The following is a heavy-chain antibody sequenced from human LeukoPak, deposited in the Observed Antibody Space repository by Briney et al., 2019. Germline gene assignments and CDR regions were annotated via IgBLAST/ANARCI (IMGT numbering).Heavy chain of an antibody. Sequence: ASVKVSCKASGYTFTGYYMHWVRQAPGQGLEWMGWINPNSGGTNYAQRVQGRVTMTRDTSISTAYMELSRLRSDDTAVYYCARVRVLGVVVTAIPLGYWGQGTLVTVSS. D-gene: IGHD2-21*02. CDR3: ARVRVLGVVVTAIPLGY. CDR2: INPNSGGT. V-gene: IGHV1-2*02. J-gene: IGHJ4*02. CDR1: GYTFTGYY.